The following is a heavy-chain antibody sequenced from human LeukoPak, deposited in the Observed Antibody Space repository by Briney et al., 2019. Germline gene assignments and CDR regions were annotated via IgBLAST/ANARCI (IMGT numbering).Heavy chain of an antibody. CDR3: ARDVNTAMVWSFDY. D-gene: IGHD5-18*01. CDR1: GGTFSSYA. J-gene: IGHJ4*02. Sequence: GASVKVSCKASGGTFSSYAISWVRQAPGQGLEWMGGIIPIFGTANCAQKFQGRVTITADESTSTAYMELSSLRSEDTAVYYCARDVNTAMVWSFDYWGQGTLVTVSS. V-gene: IGHV1-69*13. CDR2: IIPIFGTA.